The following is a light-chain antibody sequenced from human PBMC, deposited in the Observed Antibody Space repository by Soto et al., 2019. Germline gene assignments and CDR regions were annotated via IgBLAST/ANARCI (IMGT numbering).Light chain of an antibody. CDR3: TSSTSGSLYV. CDR1: SSDVGGYNY. V-gene: IGLV2-14*01. J-gene: IGLJ1*01. CDR2: NFS. Sequence: QSVLTQAASVSGSPGQSITISCTGTSSDVGGYNYVSWYQQFPGKVPKLLIYNFSNRPSGVSNRFSGSKAGNTASLTISGLQAEDEADYFCTSSTSGSLYVFGTGTKLTVL.